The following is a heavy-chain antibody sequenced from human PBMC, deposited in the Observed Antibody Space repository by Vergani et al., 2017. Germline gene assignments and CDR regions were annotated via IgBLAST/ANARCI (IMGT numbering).Heavy chain of an antibody. CDR1: GGSFSGYY. J-gene: IGHJ5*02. CDR2: INHSGRT. V-gene: IGHV4-34*01. Sequence: QVQLQQWGAGLLKPSETLSLTCAVYGGSFSGYYWSWIRQPPGKGLEWIGEINHSGRTNYNPSLKSRVTISVDTSKNQFSLKLSSVTAADTAVYYCARASRRVTIFGVVIPNWFDPWGQGTLVTVSS. CDR3: ARASRRVTIFGVVIPNWFDP. D-gene: IGHD3-3*01.